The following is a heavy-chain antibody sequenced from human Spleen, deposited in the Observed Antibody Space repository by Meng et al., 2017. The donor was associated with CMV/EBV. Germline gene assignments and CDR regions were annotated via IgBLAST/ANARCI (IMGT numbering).Heavy chain of an antibody. V-gene: IGHV4-34*01. CDR2: INHSGST. CDR1: GGSFSGYY. D-gene: IGHD3-22*01. J-gene: IGHJ4*02. Sequence: GSLRLSCAVYGGSFSGYYWSWIRQPPGKGLEWIGEINHSGSTNYNPSLKSRVTISVDTSKNQFSLKLSSVTAADTAVYYCARDGSGFQLWGQGTLVTVSS. CDR3: ARDGSGFQL.